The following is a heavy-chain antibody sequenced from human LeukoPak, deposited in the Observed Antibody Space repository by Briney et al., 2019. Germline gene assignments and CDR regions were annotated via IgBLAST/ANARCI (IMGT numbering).Heavy chain of an antibody. CDR2: MNPNSGNT. J-gene: IGHJ4*02. CDR1: RGTFSSYA. D-gene: IGHD2/OR15-2a*01. V-gene: IGHV1-8*02. Sequence: GASVKVSCKASRGTFSSYAISWVRQAPGQGLEWMGWMNPNSGNTGYAQKFQGRVTMTRNTSISTAYMELSSLRSEDAAVYYCARVNSRYYFDYWGQGTLVTVFS. CDR3: ARVNSRYYFDY.